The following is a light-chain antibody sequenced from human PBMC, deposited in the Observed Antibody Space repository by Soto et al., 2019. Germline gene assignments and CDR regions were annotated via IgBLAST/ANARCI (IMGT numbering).Light chain of an antibody. CDR1: QSIINY. CDR2: AAS. J-gene: IGKJ1*01. CDR3: QQRYSTPWT. V-gene: IGKV1-39*01. Sequence: DIQMTQSPSSLSASVGDRVTITCRASQSIINYLNWYQQKPGKAPKLLIYAASSLQSGVPSRFSGSESGTDFTLNISSLQPEDFASYYCQQRYSTPWTFGQGTKVEIK.